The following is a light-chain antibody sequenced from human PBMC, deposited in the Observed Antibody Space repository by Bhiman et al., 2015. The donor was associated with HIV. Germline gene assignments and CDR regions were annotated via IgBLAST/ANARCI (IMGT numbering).Light chain of an antibody. CDR3: QSYDEGLFWV. V-gene: IGLV1-44*01. Sequence: QSVLTQPPSASGTPGQSVTISCSGSRSNIGSNTVTWYQQLPGTAPKLLIYTNDQRASGVPDRFSASKSGTSASLAITGLQAEDEADYYCQSYDEGLFWVFGGGTKLIV. J-gene: IGLJ3*02. CDR1: RSNIGSNT. CDR2: TND.